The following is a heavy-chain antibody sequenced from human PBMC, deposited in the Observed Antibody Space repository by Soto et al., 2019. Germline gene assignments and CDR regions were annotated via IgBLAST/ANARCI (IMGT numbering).Heavy chain of an antibody. V-gene: IGHV4-34*01. CDR3: ARVLAVSYYYDSSGYYQPHASSAFDI. D-gene: IGHD3-22*01. Sequence: SETLSLTCAVYGGSFSGYYWSWIRQPPGKGLEWIGEINHSGSTNYNPSLKSRVTISVDTSKNQFSLKLSSVTAADTAVYYCARVLAVSYYYDSSGYYQPHASSAFDIWGQGTMVTVSS. CDR1: GGSFSGYY. J-gene: IGHJ3*02. CDR2: INHSGST.